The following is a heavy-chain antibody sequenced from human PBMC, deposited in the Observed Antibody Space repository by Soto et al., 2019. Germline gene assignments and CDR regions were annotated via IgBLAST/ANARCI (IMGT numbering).Heavy chain of an antibody. D-gene: IGHD3-22*01. CDR2: IYYSGSA. Sequence: PSDSLSLTCTVHGRSIDTRYPWGLFRRPQGKGLEWIGSIYYSGSAYRNPSLKSRLYMSVETSKNQVSLNLRSVTAADTAVYYCARHGQPLLVKNWFDSWGPGTLVT. V-gene: IGHV4-39*01. J-gene: IGHJ5*01. CDR1: GRSIDTRYP. CDR3: ARHGQPLLVKNWFDS.